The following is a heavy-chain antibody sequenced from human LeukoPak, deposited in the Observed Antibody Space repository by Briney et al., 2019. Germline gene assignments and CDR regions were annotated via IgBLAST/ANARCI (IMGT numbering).Heavy chain of an antibody. CDR1: GYTFTSYA. J-gene: IGHJ3*02. V-gene: IGHV1-3*03. D-gene: IGHD3-22*01. CDR2: INTDSGNT. Sequence: ASVKVSCKASGYTFTSYAMHWVRQAPGQRLEWMGWINTDSGNTKYSQEFQGRVTITTDTSASTAYMELSSLRSEDMAVYYCAGYDSSGPDAFDIWGQGTMVTVSS. CDR3: AGYDSSGPDAFDI.